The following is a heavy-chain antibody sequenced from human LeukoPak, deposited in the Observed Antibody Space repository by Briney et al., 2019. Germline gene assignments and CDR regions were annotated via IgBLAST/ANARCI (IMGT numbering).Heavy chain of an antibody. V-gene: IGHV3-7*01. Sequence: GFLRLSCTVSGLTFRSFWMSWVRQAPGKGLEWVANINQEGTERYFVDSVRGRFTISRDNAKNSLHLQMNTLTAEDTAVYYCARVQYCSSTSCYSPRGYMDVWGKGTTVTVSS. CDR2: INQEGTER. CDR3: ARVQYCSSTSCYSPRGYMDV. D-gene: IGHD2-2*01. CDR1: GLTFRSFW. J-gene: IGHJ6*03.